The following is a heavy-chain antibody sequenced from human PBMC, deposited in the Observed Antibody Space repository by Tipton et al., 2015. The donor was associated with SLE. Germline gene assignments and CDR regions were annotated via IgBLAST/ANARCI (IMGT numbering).Heavy chain of an antibody. V-gene: IGHV4-4*07. D-gene: IGHD1-26*01. J-gene: IGHJ3*02. CDR2: IYSSGSP. CDR3: ARPIVGVAAFHI. Sequence: TLSLTCTVSGGSISGFYWSWIRQPDGKGLEWIGRIYSSGSPNYNPSPKSRVTMSVDTSKNQFSLKLSSVTAADTAVYFCARPIVGVAAFHIWGPGTMVTVSS. CDR1: GGSISGFY.